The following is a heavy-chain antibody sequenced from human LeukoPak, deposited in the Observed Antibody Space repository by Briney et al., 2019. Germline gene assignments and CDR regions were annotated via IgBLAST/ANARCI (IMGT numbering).Heavy chain of an antibody. D-gene: IGHD6-13*01. V-gene: IGHV4-30-2*01. CDR1: GGSISSGGYS. J-gene: IGHJ4*02. CDR3: ARQSLLVGYYFDY. Sequence: PSETLSLTCAVSGGSISSGGYSWSWIRQPPGKGLEWIGYIYHSGSTYYNPSLKSRVTISVDRSKNQFSLKLSSVTAADTAVYYCARQSLLVGYYFDYWGQGTLVTVSS. CDR2: IYHSGST.